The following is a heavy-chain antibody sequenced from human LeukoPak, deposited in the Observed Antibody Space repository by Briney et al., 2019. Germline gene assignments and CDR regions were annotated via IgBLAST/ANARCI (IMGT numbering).Heavy chain of an antibody. CDR2: INHSGST. CDR1: GGSVSRGGYY. V-gene: IGHV4-34*01. D-gene: IGHD3-9*01. Sequence: SETLSLTCTVSGGSVSRGGYYWNWIRQPPGKGLEWIGEINHSGSTNYNPSLKSRVTISVDTSKNQFSLKLSSVTAADTAVYYCARLRSDILTGYYPDWGQGTLVTVSS. CDR3: ARLRSDILTGYYPD. J-gene: IGHJ4*02.